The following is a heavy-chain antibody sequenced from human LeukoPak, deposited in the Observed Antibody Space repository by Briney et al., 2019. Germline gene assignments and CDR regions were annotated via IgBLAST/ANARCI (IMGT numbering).Heavy chain of an antibody. D-gene: IGHD3-9*01. CDR3: ARAQLRYFDWLSLAFDI. J-gene: IGHJ3*02. Sequence: SETLSLTWTVSGYSISTGYDWDWIRQPPGKGLAWIGTFYHGGSTYYNSSLKSRVTISVDTSKNQFSLNLTSVTAADTAVYYCARAQLRYFDWLSLAFDIWGQGTMVTVSS. CDR1: GYSISTGYD. CDR2: FYHGGST. V-gene: IGHV4-38-2*02.